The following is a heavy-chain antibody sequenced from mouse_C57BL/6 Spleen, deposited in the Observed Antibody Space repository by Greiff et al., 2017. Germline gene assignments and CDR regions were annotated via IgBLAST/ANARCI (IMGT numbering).Heavy chain of an antibody. V-gene: IGHV1-72*01. Sequence: VQLQQPGAELVKPGASVKLSCTASGYTFTSYWMHWVKQRPGRGLEWIGRIDPNSGGPTYNETFYSKATLTVDKPSSTAYMQLSRLTSEDCAYYYCARCDYYFDYWGQGTTLTVSS. CDR3: ARCDYYFDY. CDR2: IDPNSGGP. CDR1: GYTFTSYW. D-gene: IGHD2-4*01. J-gene: IGHJ2*01.